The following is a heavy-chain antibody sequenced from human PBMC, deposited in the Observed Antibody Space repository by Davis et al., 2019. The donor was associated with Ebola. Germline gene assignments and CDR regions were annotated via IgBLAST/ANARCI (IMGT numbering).Heavy chain of an antibody. CDR3: ARFIAAPIKKYYYYGMDV. D-gene: IGHD6-13*01. Sequence: ASVKVSCKASGYTFTSYYMHWVRQAPGQGLEWMGIINPSGGSTSYAQKFQGRVTMTRDTSTSTVYMELSSLRSEDTAVYYCARFIAAPIKKYYYYGMDVWGQGTTVTVFS. V-gene: IGHV1-46*01. CDR2: INPSGGST. J-gene: IGHJ6*02. CDR1: GYTFTSYY.